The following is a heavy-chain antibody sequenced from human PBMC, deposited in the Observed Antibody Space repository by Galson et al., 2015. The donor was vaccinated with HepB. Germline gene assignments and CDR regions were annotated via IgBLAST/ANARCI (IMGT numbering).Heavy chain of an antibody. CDR1: RYTFTAYY. Sequence: SVKVSCKASRYTFTAYYIHWVRQAPGHGLEWMGRINPYSGGTNYAQKFQGRVTMTRDTSITTAYMELSRLRSDDMAVYYCARGGAVGGPKFNWFDPWGQGTLVTVSS. CDR2: INPYSGGT. V-gene: IGHV1-2*06. J-gene: IGHJ5*02. CDR3: ARGGAVGGPKFNWFDP. D-gene: IGHD2-15*01.